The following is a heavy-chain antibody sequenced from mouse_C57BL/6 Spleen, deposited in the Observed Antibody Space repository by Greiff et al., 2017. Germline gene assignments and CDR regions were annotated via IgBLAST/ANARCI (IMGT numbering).Heavy chain of an antibody. J-gene: IGHJ4*01. Sequence: EVQLVESEGGLVQPGSSMKLSCTASGFTFSDYYMAWVRQVPEKGLEWVANINYDGSSTYYLDSLKSRFIISRDNAKNILYLQMSSLKSEDTATYYCAREGSTAMDYWGQGTSVTVSS. V-gene: IGHV5-16*01. D-gene: IGHD3-1*01. CDR2: INYDGSST. CDR3: AREGSTAMDY. CDR1: GFTFSDYY.